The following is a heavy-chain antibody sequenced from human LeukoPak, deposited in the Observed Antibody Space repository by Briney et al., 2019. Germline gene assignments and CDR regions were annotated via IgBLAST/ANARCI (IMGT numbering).Heavy chain of an antibody. CDR1: GFTFDDYA. D-gene: IGHD3-22*01. Sequence: PGGSLRLSCAASGFTFDDYAMHWVRQAPGKGLEWVSGISWNSGSIGYADSVKGRFTISRDNAKNSLYLQMNSLRAEDTALYYCAKGILRYYYDSRNAFDIWGQGTMVTVSS. CDR2: ISWNSGSI. CDR3: AKGILRYYYDSRNAFDI. J-gene: IGHJ3*02. V-gene: IGHV3-9*01.